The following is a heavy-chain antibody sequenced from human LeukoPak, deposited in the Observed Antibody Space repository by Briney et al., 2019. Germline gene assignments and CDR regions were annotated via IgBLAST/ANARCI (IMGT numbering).Heavy chain of an antibody. CDR3: AKDRAATLVAVAGDY. V-gene: IGHV3-23*01. CDR2: ISGSGGST. D-gene: IGHD6-19*01. J-gene: IGHJ4*02. Sequence: GGSLRLSWTASGFSFSTYSMIGVRQAPGKGLEWVSAISGSGGSTYYADSVKGRFTISRDNSKNMLYLQIHTLRAEDTAVYYCAKDRAATLVAVAGDYWGQGTLVTVSS. CDR1: GFSFSTYS.